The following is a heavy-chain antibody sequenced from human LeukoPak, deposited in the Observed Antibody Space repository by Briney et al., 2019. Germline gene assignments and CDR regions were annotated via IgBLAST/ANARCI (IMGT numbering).Heavy chain of an antibody. V-gene: IGHV4-34*01. D-gene: IGHD3-10*01. CDR1: GGSFSGYY. J-gene: IGHJ5*02. Sequence: SETLPLTCAVYGGSFSGYYWSWIRQPPGKGLEWIGEINHSGSTNYNPSLKSRVTISVDTSKNQFSLKLSSVTAADTAVYYCARLRITMVRGVIWGYNWFDPWGQGTLVTVSS. CDR3: ARLRITMVRGVIWGYNWFDP. CDR2: INHSGST.